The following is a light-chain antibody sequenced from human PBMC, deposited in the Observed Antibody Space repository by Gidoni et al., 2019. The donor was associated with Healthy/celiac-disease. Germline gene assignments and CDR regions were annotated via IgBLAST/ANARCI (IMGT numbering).Light chain of an antibody. J-gene: IGKJ1*01. CDR2: DAS. V-gene: IGKV3-11*01. Sequence: EIVLTQSPATLSLAPGERATLFCRASQSVSSYLAGYQQKPGQAPRLLIYDASNRATGIPARFSGSGSGTDFTLTISSLEPEDFAVYYCQQRSNWPPWTFGQGTKVEIK. CDR3: QQRSNWPPWT. CDR1: QSVSSY.